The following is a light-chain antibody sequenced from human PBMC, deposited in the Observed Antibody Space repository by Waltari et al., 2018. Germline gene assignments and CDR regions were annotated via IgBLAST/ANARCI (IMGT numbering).Light chain of an antibody. J-gene: IGKJ4*01. CDR1: ETIRSN. CDR2: GIS. CDR3: QQHSSWPLT. Sequence: EIVMRQSPATLFVSPGERATLSCRASETIRSNFLAWYQQKPGQAPRPLIYGISTRATGIPARFSGSGSGTEFTLTISSLQSEDFAVYYCQQHSSWPLTFGGGTKVEIK. V-gene: IGKV3-15*01.